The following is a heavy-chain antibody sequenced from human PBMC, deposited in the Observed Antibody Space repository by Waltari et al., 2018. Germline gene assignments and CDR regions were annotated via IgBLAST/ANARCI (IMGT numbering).Heavy chain of an antibody. D-gene: IGHD2-2*01. Sequence: QVQLVQSGSELKKPGASAKISCKASGYIFTSYAINWVRRAPGQGLEVMGWISTSTGNPTYAQDFTGRFVISLDTSVSTAYLEINNLKAEDTAVYYCTREVVPAATIVVNWFDPWGQGTLVTVSS. CDR2: ISTSTGNP. CDR3: TREVVPAATIVVNWFDP. V-gene: IGHV7-4-1*02. CDR1: GYIFTSYA. J-gene: IGHJ5*02.